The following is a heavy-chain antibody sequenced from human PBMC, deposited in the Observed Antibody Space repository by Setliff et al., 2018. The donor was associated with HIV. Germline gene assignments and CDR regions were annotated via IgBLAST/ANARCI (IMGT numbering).Heavy chain of an antibody. CDR1: GFTLKNHV. Sequence: GGSLRLSCAASGFTLKNHVMTWVRQAPGKGLEWVSSISGRGGATYYADSVKGRFTVSRDNSKNTVYLQMNSLRAEDTAVYFCARSPYNWNYDTHFDYWGQGTLVTVSS. J-gene: IGHJ4*02. CDR2: ISGRGGAT. V-gene: IGHV3-23*01. CDR3: ARSPYNWNYDTHFDY. D-gene: IGHD1-7*01.